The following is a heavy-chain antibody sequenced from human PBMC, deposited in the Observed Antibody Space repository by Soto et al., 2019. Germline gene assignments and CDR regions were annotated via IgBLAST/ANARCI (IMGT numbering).Heavy chain of an antibody. D-gene: IGHD6-13*01. CDR1: GYSFTSYG. CDR3: ARDCSPAAGTASDAFDI. V-gene: IGHV1-18*01. CDR2: ISAYNGNT. J-gene: IGHJ3*02. Sequence: ASVKVSCKASGYSFTSYGISWVRQAPGQGLEWMGWISAYNGNTNYAQNLQGRVTMTTDTSTRTAYMELRSLRSDSTAVYYCARDCSPAAGTASDAFDIWGEGTVVTVAS.